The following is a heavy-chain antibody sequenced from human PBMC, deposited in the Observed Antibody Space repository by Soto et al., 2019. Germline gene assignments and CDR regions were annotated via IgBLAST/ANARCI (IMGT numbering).Heavy chain of an antibody. D-gene: IGHD1-26*01. CDR1: GFTFSNYA. J-gene: IGHJ4*02. CDR2: ISASGGST. V-gene: IGHV3-23*01. Sequence: GSLRLSCAASGFTFSNYAMNWVRQAPGKGLEWVSGISASGGSTNYADSVKGRFTISRDNSKNTLYLQMNSLRAEDTAVYYCAKRPLRDTTFDYWGQGTLVTVSS. CDR3: AKRPLRDTTFDY.